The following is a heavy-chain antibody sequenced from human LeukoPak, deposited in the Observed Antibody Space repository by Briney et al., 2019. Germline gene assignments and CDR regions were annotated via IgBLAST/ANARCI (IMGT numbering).Heavy chain of an antibody. V-gene: IGHV4-30-2*01. CDR3: ARADSSSWYYEK. Sequence: SQTLSLTCAVSGGSISSGGYPWSWIRQPPGKGLEWIGYIYHSGSTYYNPSLKSRVTISVDRSKNQFSLKLSSVTAADTAVYYCARADSSSWYYEKWGQGTLVTVSS. CDR1: GGSISSGGYP. CDR2: IYHSGST. D-gene: IGHD6-13*01. J-gene: IGHJ4*02.